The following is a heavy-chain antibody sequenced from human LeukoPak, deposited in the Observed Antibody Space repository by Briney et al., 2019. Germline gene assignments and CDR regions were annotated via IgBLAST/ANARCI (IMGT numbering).Heavy chain of an antibody. CDR3: ARDSSGLFDY. V-gene: IGHV3-30*02. D-gene: IGHD6-19*01. CDR2: ISYDGSDK. Sequence: GGSLRLSCAASGFTFRTSGMHWVRQAPGKDLEWVAFISYDGSDKWYADSVRGRFTISRDNSKNTLYLQMNSLRAEDTAVYYCARDSSGLFDYWGQGTLVTVSS. CDR1: GFTFRTSG. J-gene: IGHJ4*02.